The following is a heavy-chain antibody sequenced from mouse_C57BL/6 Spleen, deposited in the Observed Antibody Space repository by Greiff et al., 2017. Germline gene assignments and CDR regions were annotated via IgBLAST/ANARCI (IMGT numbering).Heavy chain of an antibody. V-gene: IGHV2-5*01. J-gene: IGHJ4*01. CDR1: GFSLTSYG. Sequence: VKLMESGPGLVQPSQSLSITCTVSGFSLTSYGVHWVRQSPGKGLEWLGVIWRGGSTDYNAAFMSRLSITKDNSKSQVFFKMNSLQADDTAIYYCAKNYYGSRGYAMDYWGQGTSVTVSS. CDR2: IWRGGST. CDR3: AKNYYGSRGYAMDY. D-gene: IGHD1-1*01.